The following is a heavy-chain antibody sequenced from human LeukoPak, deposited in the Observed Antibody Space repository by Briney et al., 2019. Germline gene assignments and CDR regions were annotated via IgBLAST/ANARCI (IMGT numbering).Heavy chain of an antibody. D-gene: IGHD4-23*01. J-gene: IGHJ5*02. CDR2: ISSSRSTI. CDR3: ARGKYGGNSDHWFDP. Sequence: GGSLRLSCAASGFTFSDYYMSWIRQAPGKGLEWVSYISSSRSTIYYADSVKGRFTISRDNAKNSLYLQMNSLRAEDTAVYYCARGKYGGNSDHWFDPWGQGTLVTVSS. CDR1: GFTFSDYY. V-gene: IGHV3-11*04.